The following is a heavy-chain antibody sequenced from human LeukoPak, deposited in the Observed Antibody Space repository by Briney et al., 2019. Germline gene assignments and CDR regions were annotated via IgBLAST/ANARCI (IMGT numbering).Heavy chain of an antibody. D-gene: IGHD3-10*01. V-gene: IGHV3-30*09. CDR1: GFTFSGYA. CDR3: AREISGFGDYWFDP. CDR2: ISNDGSNK. Sequence: GGSLRLSCAASGFTFSGYAMHWVRQAPGKGLEWVAIISNDGSNKYYADSVKGRFAISRDNSRNTLYLQMNSLRAEDTAVYYCAREISGFGDYWFDPWGQGTLVIVSS. J-gene: IGHJ5*02.